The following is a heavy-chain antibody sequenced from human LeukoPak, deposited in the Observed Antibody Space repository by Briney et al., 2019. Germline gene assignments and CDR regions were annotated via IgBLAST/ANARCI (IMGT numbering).Heavy chain of an antibody. CDR2: ISGNTENT. J-gene: IGHJ4*02. CDR1: GFTFSSYA. V-gene: IGHV3-23*01. CDR3: VSFYETY. D-gene: IGHD2-2*01. Sequence: PGGSLRLSCAASGFTFSSYAMNWVRQAPGKGLEWVSGISGNTENTYYADSVKGRFTISRDNAKNTVYLQMNNLRAEDTAVYYCVSFYETYWGRGTLVTVSS.